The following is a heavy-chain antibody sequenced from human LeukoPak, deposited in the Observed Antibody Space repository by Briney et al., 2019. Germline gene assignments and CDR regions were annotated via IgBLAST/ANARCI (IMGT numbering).Heavy chain of an antibody. CDR1: GFNFSDYY. D-gene: IGHD3-10*01. J-gene: IGHJ5*02. CDR2: ITRSGTII. V-gene: IGHV3-11*01. Sequence: GGSLRLSCAASGFNFSDYYMSWIRQAPGKGLEWVSDITRSGTIIYYADSVKGRFTISRDNAKNSLYLQMNSLRADDTAVYYCARHRSRMVRGGDWFDPWGQGTLVTVSS. CDR3: ARHRSRMVRGGDWFDP.